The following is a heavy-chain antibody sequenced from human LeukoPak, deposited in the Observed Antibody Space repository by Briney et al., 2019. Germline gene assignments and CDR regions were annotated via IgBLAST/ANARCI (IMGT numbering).Heavy chain of an antibody. CDR3: ARGDGDY. CDR2: ISGYNGDT. V-gene: IGHV1-18*01. CDR1: GYTFTTYG. Sequence: ASVKVSCKASGYTFTTYGLTWVRHAPGHGLEWMGWISGYNGDTSYAQRFQDRFTMTTDTSTSTAYMGLRSLTSDDTAVYYCARGDGDYWGQGSLVTVSS. J-gene: IGHJ4*02. D-gene: IGHD5-24*01.